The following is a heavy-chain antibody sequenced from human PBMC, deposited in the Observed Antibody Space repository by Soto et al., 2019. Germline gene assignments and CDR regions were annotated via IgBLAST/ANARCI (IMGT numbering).Heavy chain of an antibody. CDR2: INPNSGGT. J-gene: IGHJ5*02. CDR1: GYTFTGYY. V-gene: IGHV1-2*04. CDR3: ARDRGGESYLGGWFDP. D-gene: IGHD1-26*01. Sequence: QVQLVQSGAEVKKPGASVKVSCKASGYTFTGYYMHWVRQAPGQGLEWMGWINPNSGGTNYAQKFQGWVTMTRDTSISTAYMELSRLRSDDTAVYYCARDRGGESYLGGWFDPWGQGTLVTVSS.